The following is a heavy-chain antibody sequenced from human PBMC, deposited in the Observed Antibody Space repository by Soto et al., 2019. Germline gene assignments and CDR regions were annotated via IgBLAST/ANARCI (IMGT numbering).Heavy chain of an antibody. CDR2: IYHSGST. Sequence: QVQLQESGPGLVKPSGTLSLTCAVSGGSISSRNWWSWVRQPPGKGLEWIGEIYHSGSTNYNPSLKSRVTISVDKSKNQFSLKLSSVTAADTAVYYCARVPEKYYYDSSGYYYFGVWGQGTLVTVSS. D-gene: IGHD3-22*01. CDR1: GGSISSRNW. V-gene: IGHV4-4*02. J-gene: IGHJ4*02. CDR3: ARVPEKYYYDSSGYYYFGV.